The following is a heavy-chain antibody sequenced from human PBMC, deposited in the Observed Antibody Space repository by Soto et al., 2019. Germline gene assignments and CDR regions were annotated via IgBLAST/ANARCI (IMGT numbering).Heavy chain of an antibody. J-gene: IGHJ5*02. D-gene: IGHD1-26*01. CDR2: IIPIFGTA. Sequence: QVQLVQSGAEVKKPGSSVKVSCKASGGTFSRYAISWVRQAPGQGLEWMGGIIPIFGTANYAQRFQGRVTITADESASTAYMELSSLRFEDTAVYYCARAIVGPTTTGWLDPWGQGTLVTVSS. CDR3: ARAIVGPTTTGWLDP. CDR1: GGTFSRYA. V-gene: IGHV1-69*01.